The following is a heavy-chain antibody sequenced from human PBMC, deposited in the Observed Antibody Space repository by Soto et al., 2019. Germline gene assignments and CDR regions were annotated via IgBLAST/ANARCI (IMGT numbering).Heavy chain of an antibody. V-gene: IGHV3-23*01. CDR3: VKVNWGDY. Sequence: EVQLLESGGGSVQPGGSLRLSCAASGFTFVTYDMTWVRQAPGKGLEWVSVSRGSDGSTYYADSVKGRFTISRDNSKNTLYRQMNRPVVDYAAIEYCVKVNWGDYWGQGTLVTVSS. CDR2: SRGSDGST. D-gene: IGHD7-27*01. J-gene: IGHJ4*02. CDR1: GFTFVTYD.